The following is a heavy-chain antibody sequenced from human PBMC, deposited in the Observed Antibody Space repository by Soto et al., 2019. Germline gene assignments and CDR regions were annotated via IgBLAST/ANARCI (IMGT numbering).Heavy chain of an antibody. CDR1: GFTFDDYA. D-gene: IGHD5-12*01. CDR3: HGYGY. J-gene: IGHJ4*02. Sequence: EVQLVESGGGLVQPGRSLRLSCAASGFTFDDYAMHWVRQAPGKGLEWVSGISWNSGSIGYADSVKGRFTISRDNAKNSLYLQMNSLRAEDTAVYYCHGYGYWGQGTLVTVSS. V-gene: IGHV3-9*01. CDR2: ISWNSGSI.